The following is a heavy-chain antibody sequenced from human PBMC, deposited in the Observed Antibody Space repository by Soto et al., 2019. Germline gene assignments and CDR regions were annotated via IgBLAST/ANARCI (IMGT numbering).Heavy chain of an antibody. CDR2: IIPIFGTA. Sequence: GASVKVSCKTSGGTFSSYAISWVRQAPGQGLEWMGGIIPIFGTANYAQKFQGRVTITADESTSTAYMELSSLRSEDTAVFYCVRDVPRHYDSSGYNWFDPWGQGTLVTVSS. D-gene: IGHD3-22*01. J-gene: IGHJ5*02. CDR1: GGTFSSYA. V-gene: IGHV1-69*13. CDR3: VRDVPRHYDSSGYNWFDP.